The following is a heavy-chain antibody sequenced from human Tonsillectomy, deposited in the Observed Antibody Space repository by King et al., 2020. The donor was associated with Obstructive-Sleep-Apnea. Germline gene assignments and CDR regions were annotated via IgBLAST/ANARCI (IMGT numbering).Heavy chain of an antibody. D-gene: IGHD3-22*01. CDR1: GFIFSTYV. CDR2: VSYDGSDK. J-gene: IGHJ4*02. V-gene: IGHV3-30*04. CDR3: ARDPKSEYYESSGFDY. Sequence: VQLVESGGGVVQPGRSLRLSCVASGFIFSTYVMHWVRQAPGKGLEWVAVVSYDGSDKDYADSVKGRFTISRDNSKNTLYLQMSSLRLEDTAVYYCARDPKSEYYESSGFDYWGQGTLVTVSS.